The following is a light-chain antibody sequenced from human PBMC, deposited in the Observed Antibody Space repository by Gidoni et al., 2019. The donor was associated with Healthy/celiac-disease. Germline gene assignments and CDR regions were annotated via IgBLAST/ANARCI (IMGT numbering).Light chain of an antibody. CDR2: WAS. CDR3: QQYYSGYT. CDR1: QSVLYSSNNKNY. Sequence: DIVMTQSPHSLAVSLGERATINCKSSQSVLYSSNNKNYLAWYQQKPGQPPKLLIYWASTRESGVPDRFSGSGSGTDFTLTISSLQAEDVAVYYCQQYYSGYTFGQGTKLEIK. V-gene: IGKV4-1*01. J-gene: IGKJ2*01.